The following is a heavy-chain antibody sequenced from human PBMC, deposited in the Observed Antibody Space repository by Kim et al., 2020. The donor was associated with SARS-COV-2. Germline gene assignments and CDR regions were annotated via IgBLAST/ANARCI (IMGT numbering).Heavy chain of an antibody. CDR2: IYYSGST. Sequence: SETLSLTCTVSGGSISSYYWSWIRQPPGKGLEWIGYIYYSGSTNYNPSLKSRVTISVDTSKNQFSLKLSSVTAADTAVYYCARHVWGGLNWFDPWGQGTLVTVSS. CDR1: GGSISSYY. CDR3: ARHVWGGLNWFDP. V-gene: IGHV4-59*08. J-gene: IGHJ5*02. D-gene: IGHD2-8*01.